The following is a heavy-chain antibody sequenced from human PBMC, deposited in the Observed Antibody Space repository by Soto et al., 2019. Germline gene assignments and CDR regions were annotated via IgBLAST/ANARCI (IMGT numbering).Heavy chain of an antibody. D-gene: IGHD3-16*01. J-gene: IGHJ4*02. CDR3: ASQGGAAFPMDY. V-gene: IGHV3-33*01. CDR1: GFTFSSHG. Sequence: PGGSLRLSCAASGFTFSSHGMHWVRQAPGKGLEWVAVIWYDGSVTYYADSVKGRLTISRDNPKNTLYLQMNSLRAEDTAVYYCASQGGAAFPMDYWGQGTPVTVSS. CDR2: IWYDGSVT.